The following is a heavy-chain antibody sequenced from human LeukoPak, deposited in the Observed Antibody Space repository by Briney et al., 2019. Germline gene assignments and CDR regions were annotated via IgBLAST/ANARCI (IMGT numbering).Heavy chain of an antibody. D-gene: IGHD3-22*01. J-gene: IGHJ4*02. V-gene: IGHV3-15*01. CDR2: IKSNTYDGTT. Sequence: GGSLRLSCAASGFTFSNAWMTWVRQAPGKGLEWVGLIKSNTYDGTTDYAAPVKGRFIISRDDSKNTVYLQMNSLKTEDTAVYYCTTVNPVTSSGYYYWGQGTLVTVSS. CDR3: TTVNPVTSSGYYY. CDR1: GFTFSNAW.